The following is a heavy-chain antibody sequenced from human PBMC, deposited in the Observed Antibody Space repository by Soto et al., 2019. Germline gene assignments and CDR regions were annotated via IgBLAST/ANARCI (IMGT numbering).Heavy chain of an antibody. Sequence: SVKVSCKASGGTFSSYAISWVRQAPGQGLEWMGGIIPIFGTANYAQKFQGRVTITADESTSTAYVELSSLRSEDTAVYYCARDLWVLYGSGSYNNYYYYGMDVWGQGTTVTVSS. CDR1: GGTFSSYA. D-gene: IGHD3-10*01. CDR3: ARDLWVLYGSGSYNNYYYYGMDV. V-gene: IGHV1-69*13. J-gene: IGHJ6*02. CDR2: IIPIFGTA.